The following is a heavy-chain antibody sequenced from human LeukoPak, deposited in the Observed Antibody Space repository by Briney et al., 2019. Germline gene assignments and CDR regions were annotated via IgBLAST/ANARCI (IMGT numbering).Heavy chain of an antibody. J-gene: IGHJ4*02. Sequence: SVKVSCKASGGTFSSYAISWVRQAPGQGLEWMGRIIPIFGIANYAQKFQGRVTVTADESTSTAYMELSSLRSEDTAVYYCAREESGSYIDYWGQGTLVTVSS. CDR1: GGTFSSYA. CDR3: AREESGSYIDY. CDR2: IIPIFGIA. V-gene: IGHV1-69*15. D-gene: IGHD1-26*01.